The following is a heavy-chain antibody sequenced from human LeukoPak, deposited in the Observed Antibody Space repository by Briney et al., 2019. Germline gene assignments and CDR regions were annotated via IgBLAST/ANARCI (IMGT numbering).Heavy chain of an antibody. D-gene: IGHD3-22*01. CDR3: AKDTTTYYYDSSGPGPFDY. Sequence: GGSLRLSCAASGFTFSSYAMSWVRQAPGKGLEWVSSICGSGDSTDYADSVKGRFTISRDNSKNTLYLQMNSLRAEDTAVYYCAKDTTTYYYDSSGPGPFDYWGQGTLVTVSS. CDR1: GFTFSSYA. CDR2: ICGSGDST. J-gene: IGHJ4*02. V-gene: IGHV3-23*01.